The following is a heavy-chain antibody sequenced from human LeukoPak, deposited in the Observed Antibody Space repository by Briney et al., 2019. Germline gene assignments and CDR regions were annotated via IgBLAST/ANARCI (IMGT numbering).Heavy chain of an antibody. CDR2: IYSGGST. CDR1: GFTVSSNY. D-gene: IGHD1-14*01. J-gene: IGHJ4*02. V-gene: IGHV3-53*01. Sequence: PGGSLRLSCAASGFTVSSNYMSWVRQAPGKGLEWVSVIYSGGSTYYADSVKGRFTISRDNSKNTLYLQMNSLKTEDTAVYYCTAPDFLDYWGQGTLVTVSS. CDR3: TAPDFLDY.